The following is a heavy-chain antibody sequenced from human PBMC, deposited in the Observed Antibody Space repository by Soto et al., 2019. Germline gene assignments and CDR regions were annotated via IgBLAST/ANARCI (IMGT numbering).Heavy chain of an antibody. V-gene: IGHV3-15*01. J-gene: IGHJ3*02. CDR1: GFTFSNAW. D-gene: IGHD2-21*02. Sequence: EVQLVESGGGLVKPGGSLRLSCAASGFTFSNAWMRWVRQAPGKGLEWVGRIKSKTDGGTTDYAAPVKGRFTISRDDSNSTLHLQINSLKTEDMCVYYCPTCQSSPKHCLDAFDIWGQGTMVTVSS. CDR3: PTCQSSPKHCLDAFDI. CDR2: IKSKTDGGTT.